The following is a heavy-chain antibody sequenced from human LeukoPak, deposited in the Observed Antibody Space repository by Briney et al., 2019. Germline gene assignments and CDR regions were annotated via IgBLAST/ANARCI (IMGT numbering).Heavy chain of an antibody. Sequence: SETLSLTCAVYGGSFSGYYWSWIRQPPGKGLEWIGEINHSGSTNYNPSLKSRVTISVDTSKNQFSLKLSSVTAADTAVYYCARGVSTYYFDYWGQGTLVTVSS. V-gene: IGHV4-34*01. D-gene: IGHD2/OR15-2a*01. CDR1: GGSFSGYY. CDR2: INHSGST. CDR3: ARGVSTYYFDY. J-gene: IGHJ4*01.